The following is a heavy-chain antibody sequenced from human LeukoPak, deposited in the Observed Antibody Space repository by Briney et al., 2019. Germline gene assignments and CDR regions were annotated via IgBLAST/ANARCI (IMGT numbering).Heavy chain of an antibody. Sequence: PGGSLRLSCAASGFTFSSYSMNWVRQAPGKGLEWVSSISSSSSYIYYADSVKGRFTISRDNAKNSLYLQMNSLRAEDTAVYYCARVRSAGGAFDYWGQGTLVTVSS. CDR2: ISSSSSYI. D-gene: IGHD3-16*01. CDR3: ARVRSAGGAFDY. CDR1: GFTFSSYS. J-gene: IGHJ4*02. V-gene: IGHV3-21*01.